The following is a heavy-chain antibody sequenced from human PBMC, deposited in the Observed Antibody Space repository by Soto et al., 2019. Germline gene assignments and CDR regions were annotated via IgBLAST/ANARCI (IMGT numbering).Heavy chain of an antibody. CDR1: GYIFSANY. D-gene: IGHD3-10*01. CDR3: ARDQEYYSLRPGLYGMDV. Sequence: ASVKVSCKASGYIFSANYIHWVRQAPGQGLEWLGWINPHSGATNYAQKFLGRVTMSADTSASTAYMDLARLKSDDTAVYYCARDQEYYSLRPGLYGMDVWGQGTTVTVSS. V-gene: IGHV1-2*02. J-gene: IGHJ6*02. CDR2: INPHSGAT.